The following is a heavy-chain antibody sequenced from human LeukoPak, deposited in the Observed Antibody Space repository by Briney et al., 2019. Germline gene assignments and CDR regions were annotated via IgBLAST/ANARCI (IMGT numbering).Heavy chain of an antibody. Sequence: GTSLRLSCAAAGFTFSHYGMNWVRQAPGQGLEWVAVIWSDGTNTYYAASVKGRFTISRDDSDKTVYLQMNSLRPEDTGVYYCARDAQRGFDYSNSLRYWGQGTPVAVST. CDR1: GFTFSHYG. CDR2: IWSDGTNT. CDR3: ARDAQRGFDYSNSLRY. D-gene: IGHD4-11*01. V-gene: IGHV3-33*01. J-gene: IGHJ4*02.